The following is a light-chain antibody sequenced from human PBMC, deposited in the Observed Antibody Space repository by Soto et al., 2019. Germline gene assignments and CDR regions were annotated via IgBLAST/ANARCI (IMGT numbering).Light chain of an antibody. CDR3: QQYNNWPPHT. Sequence: EIVMTQSPGTLSVSPGERATLSCRASQSVSSSCAWYQQKPGQAPTLLIYGASTRATGIPARFSGSGSGTEFTLTISSLQSEDFAVYYCQQYNNWPPHTFGQGTKLEIK. V-gene: IGKV3-15*01. CDR2: GAS. J-gene: IGKJ2*01. CDR1: QSVSSS.